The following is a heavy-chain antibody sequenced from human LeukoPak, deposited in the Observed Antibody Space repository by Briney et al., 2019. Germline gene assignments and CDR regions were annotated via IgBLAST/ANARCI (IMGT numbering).Heavy chain of an antibody. V-gene: IGHV4-31*03. CDR1: GGSISSGGYY. Sequence: SQTLSLTCTVSGGSISSGGYYWSWIRQHPGKGLEWIGYIYYSGSTYYNPSLKSRVTISVDTSKNQFSLELSSVTAAGTAVYYCARARAYYYDSSGFHAFDIWGQGTMVTVSS. D-gene: IGHD3-22*01. CDR3: ARARAYYYDSSGFHAFDI. J-gene: IGHJ3*02. CDR2: IYYSGST.